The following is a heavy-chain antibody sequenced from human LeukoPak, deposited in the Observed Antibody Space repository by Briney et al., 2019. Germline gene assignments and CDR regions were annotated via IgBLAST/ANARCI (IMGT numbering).Heavy chain of an antibody. J-gene: IGHJ3*02. CDR3: ARGKDYYDSSGYYSAFDI. CDR2: IYYSGST. D-gene: IGHD3-22*01. CDR1: GYSISSGYY. Sequence: TSETLSLTCTVSGYSISSGYYWGWIRQPPGKGLEWIGYIYYSGSTNYNPSLKSRVTISVDTSKNQFSLKLSSVTAADTAVYYCARGKDYYDSSGYYSAFDIWGQGTMVTVSS. V-gene: IGHV4-61*01.